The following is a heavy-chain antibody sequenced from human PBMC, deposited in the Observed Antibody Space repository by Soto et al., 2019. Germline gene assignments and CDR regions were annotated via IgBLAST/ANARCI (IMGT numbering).Heavy chain of an antibody. CDR1: GYPFTSYG. CDR2: ISAYNGKT. D-gene: IGHD6-19*01. J-gene: IGHJ4*02. V-gene: IGHV1-18*01. Sequence: ASVKVSCKTSGYPFTSYGINWVRQAPGQGPEWMGWISAYNGKTSYTQKFQGRVTMTTDTSTSTAYMELRSLRSDDTAVYYCARDRLIAVTGLLHYWGQGALVTVSS. CDR3: ARDRLIAVTGLLHY.